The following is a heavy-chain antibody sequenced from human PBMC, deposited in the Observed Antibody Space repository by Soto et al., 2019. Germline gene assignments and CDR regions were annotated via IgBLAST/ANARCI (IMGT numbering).Heavy chain of an antibody. CDR2: INTAGSTK. CDR1: GFTFSNFE. D-gene: IGHD3-9*01. Sequence: GGSLRLSCAASGFTFSNFEMHWVRQAPGKGLEWVSYINTAGSTKYYAESVKGRFTISRDNAGNSLFLRMNSLRAEDTAVYYCARAECSSPDCLTAYYSYGLDVWGQGSTVTVSS. CDR3: ARAECSSPDCLTAYYSYGLDV. J-gene: IGHJ6*02. V-gene: IGHV3-48*03.